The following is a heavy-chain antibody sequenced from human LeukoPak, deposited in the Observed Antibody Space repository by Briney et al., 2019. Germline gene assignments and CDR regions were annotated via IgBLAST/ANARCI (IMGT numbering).Heavy chain of an antibody. J-gene: IGHJ3*02. CDR3: ARAYSSIAFDI. V-gene: IGHV4-59*08. CDR1: GGSISSYY. CDR2: IYYSGST. Sequence: SETLSLTCTVSGGSISSYYWSWIRQPPGKGLEWIGYIYYSGSTNYNPSLKSRVTISVDTSKNQFSLKLSSVTAADTAVYYCARAYSSIAFDIWGQGTMVTVSS. D-gene: IGHD6-19*01.